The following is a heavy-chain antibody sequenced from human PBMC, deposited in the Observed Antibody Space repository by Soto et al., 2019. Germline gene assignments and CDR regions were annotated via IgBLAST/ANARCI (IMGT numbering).Heavy chain of an antibody. CDR3: AAGSGTHYSVATGFDF. V-gene: IGHV4-31*03. Sequence: QVQLQESGPGLVKPSQTLSLTCTVSGASISSGAYYWSWIRQQPGKGLEWVGYIYYTGNSYYNPSLKCRISISLDTSTNHVSLRLSSVTAADTAVYYCAAGSGTHYSVATGFDFWGLGTLVTVSP. J-gene: IGHJ4*02. CDR2: IYYTGNS. CDR1: GASISSGAYY. D-gene: IGHD3-10*01.